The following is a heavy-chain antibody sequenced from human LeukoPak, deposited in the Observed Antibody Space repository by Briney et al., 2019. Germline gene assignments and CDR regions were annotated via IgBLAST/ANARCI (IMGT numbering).Heavy chain of an antibody. V-gene: IGHV4-31*03. D-gene: IGHD3-22*01. J-gene: IGHJ5*02. Sequence: SETLSLTRSVSKGSISSGGYYWSWIRQHPGKGLEWIGYIYYSGRTYSNPSLKSRVTISGDTSKNQFSLKLSSVTAADTAVYYCARGEGYYYDRSGYTNWFDPWGQGTLVTVSS. CDR1: KGSISSGGYY. CDR3: ARGEGYYYDRSGYTNWFDP. CDR2: IYYSGRT.